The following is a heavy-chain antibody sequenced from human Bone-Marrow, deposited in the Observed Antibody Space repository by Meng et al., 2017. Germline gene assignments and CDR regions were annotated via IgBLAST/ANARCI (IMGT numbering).Heavy chain of an antibody. CDR3: ARVAYRWGGDCSYFDY. D-gene: IGHD2-21*02. V-gene: IGHV4-34*01. Sequence: QVQLQQWGAGLLKPAESLSLTWAVYGGSFSGYYWSWIGQPPGKGLEWIGEINHSGSTNYNPSLKSRVTISVDTSKNQFSLKLSSVTAADTAVYYCARVAYRWGGDCSYFDYWGQGTLVTVSS. CDR2: INHSGST. J-gene: IGHJ4*02. CDR1: GGSFSGYY.